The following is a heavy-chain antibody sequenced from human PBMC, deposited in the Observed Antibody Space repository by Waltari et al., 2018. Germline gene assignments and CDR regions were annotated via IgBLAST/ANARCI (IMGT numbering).Heavy chain of an antibody. D-gene: IGHD6-19*01. CDR1: GFTFGDYA. J-gene: IGHJ4*02. CDR3: SRGKYSSGWYGRY. Sequence: EVQLVESGGGLVQPGRSLRLSCTASGFTFGDYAMNWYRQAPGKGLEWVGFIRTKAYGGTTEYAASVKGRFTISRDDSKSIAYLQMNSLKTEDTAVYYCSRGKYSSGWYGRYWGQGTLVTVSS. V-gene: IGHV3-49*03. CDR2: IRTKAYGGTT.